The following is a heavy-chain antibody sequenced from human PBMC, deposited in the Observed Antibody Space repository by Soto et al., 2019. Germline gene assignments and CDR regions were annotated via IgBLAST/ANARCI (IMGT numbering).Heavy chain of an antibody. V-gene: IGHV3-11*06. D-gene: IGHD2-8*01. CDR2: ISSSSSYT. CDR1: GFTFSDYY. Sequence: GGSLRLSCAASGFTFSDYYMSWIRQAPGKGLEWVSYISSSSSYTNYADSVKGRFTISRDNAKNSLYLQMNSLRAEDTAVYYCARDSHNGYCTNGVCYSYGMDVWGQGTTVTVSS. CDR3: ARDSHNGYCTNGVCYSYGMDV. J-gene: IGHJ6*02.